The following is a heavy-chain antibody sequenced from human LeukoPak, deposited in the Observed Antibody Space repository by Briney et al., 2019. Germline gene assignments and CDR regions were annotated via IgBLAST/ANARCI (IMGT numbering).Heavy chain of an antibody. J-gene: IGHJ4*02. CDR3: ARGRYSSSSHDY. D-gene: IGHD6-6*01. CDR1: GGSFSGYC. CDR2: INHSGST. V-gene: IGHV4-34*01. Sequence: SETLSLTCAVYGGSFSGYCWSWIRQPPGKGLEWIGEINHSGSTNYNPSLKSRVTISVDTSKNQFSLKLSSVTAADTAVYYCARGRYSSSSHDYWGQGTLVTVSS.